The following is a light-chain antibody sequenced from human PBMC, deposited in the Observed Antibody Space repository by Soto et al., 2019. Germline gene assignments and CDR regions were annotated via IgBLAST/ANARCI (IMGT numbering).Light chain of an antibody. CDR2: DAS. Sequence: EIWLTQSPATLSLSPGERATLSCRASQSVSSDLAWYQHKPGQAPRLLIYDASNRATGIPDRFSGSGSGTDFPRRISSLEPEDFAVYYCQQRSNWTFGGGTKVEIK. V-gene: IGKV3-11*01. CDR3: QQRSNWT. J-gene: IGKJ4*01. CDR1: QSVSSD.